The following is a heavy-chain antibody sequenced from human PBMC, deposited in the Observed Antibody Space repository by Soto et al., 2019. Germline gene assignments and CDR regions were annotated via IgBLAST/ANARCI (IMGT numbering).Heavy chain of an antibody. V-gene: IGHV3-33*01. J-gene: IGHJ6*02. CDR1: GVTFSSYG. CDR2: IWYDGSNK. Sequence: QVQLVESGGGVVQPGRSLRLSCAASGVTFSSYGMHWVRQAPGKGLEWVAVIWYDGSNKYYADSVKGRFTISRDNSKNTLYLQMNSLGAEDTAVYYCAREGGAAAGLDYYYYGMDVWGQGTTVTVSS. D-gene: IGHD6-13*01. CDR3: AREGGAAAGLDYYYYGMDV.